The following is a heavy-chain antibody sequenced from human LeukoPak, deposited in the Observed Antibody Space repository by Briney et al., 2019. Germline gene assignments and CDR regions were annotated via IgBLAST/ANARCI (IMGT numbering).Heavy chain of an antibody. Sequence: GRSLRLSCAASGFTFDDYATHWVRQAPGKGLEWVSGISWNSGSIGYADSVKGRFTISRDNAKNSLYLQMNSLRAEDTAVYYCAREPTAMILWGQGTLVTVSS. D-gene: IGHD5-18*01. J-gene: IGHJ4*02. CDR1: GFTFDDYA. V-gene: IGHV3-9*01. CDR2: ISWNSGSI. CDR3: AREPTAMIL.